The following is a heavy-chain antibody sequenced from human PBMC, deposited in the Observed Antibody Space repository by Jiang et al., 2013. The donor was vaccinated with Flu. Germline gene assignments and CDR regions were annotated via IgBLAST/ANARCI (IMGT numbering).Heavy chain of an antibody. J-gene: IGHJ4*02. CDR2: INSQST. CDR3: ANDVDGDYGTWFDY. D-gene: IGHD4-17*01. V-gene: IGHV3-23*01. CDR1: GFSLRSYA. Sequence: VQLLESGGGLVQPGGSLRLSCAVSGFSLRSYAMSWVRQAPGKGLEWVSAINSQSTYYADSVRGRFTISRDNSKNTLYLDMSSLRAEDTALYYCANDVDGDYGTWFDYVGPGNPGPPSPQ.